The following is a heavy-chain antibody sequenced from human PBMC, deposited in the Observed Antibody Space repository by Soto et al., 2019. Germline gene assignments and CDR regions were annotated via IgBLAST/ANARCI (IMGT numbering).Heavy chain of an antibody. J-gene: IGHJ3*02. CDR2: IYYSGST. D-gene: IGHD1-26*01. CDR3: ARDRKLVGATDHDAFDI. Sequence: SETLSLTCTVSGGSISSYYWSWIRQPPGKGLEWIGYIYYSGSTNYNPSLKSRVTISVDTSKNQFSLKLSSVTAADTAVYYCARDRKLVGATDHDAFDIWGQGTMVTVSS. V-gene: IGHV4-59*01. CDR1: GGSISSYY.